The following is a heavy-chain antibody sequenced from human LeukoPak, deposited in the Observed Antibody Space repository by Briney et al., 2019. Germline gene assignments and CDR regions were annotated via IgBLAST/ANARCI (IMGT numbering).Heavy chain of an antibody. CDR3: ARAKCSGGSCYYYYGMDV. Sequence: SETLSLTCTVSGGSICGGGYYWRWIRQHPGKCLEWIAYIYYSGSTYYNPALKSRVTISVATSKHQCSLKLSSVTAADTAVYYCARAKCSGGSCYYYYGMDVWGQGTTVTVSS. CDR2: IYYSGST. CDR1: GGSICGGGYY. V-gene: IGHV4-31*03. D-gene: IGHD2-15*01. J-gene: IGHJ6*02.